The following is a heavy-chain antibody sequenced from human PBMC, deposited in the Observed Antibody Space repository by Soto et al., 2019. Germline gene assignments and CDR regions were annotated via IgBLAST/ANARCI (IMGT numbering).Heavy chain of an antibody. J-gene: IGHJ3*02. CDR3: ARLRPAAILLFSPRDAFDI. CDR1: GGSFSGYY. D-gene: IGHD2-2*01. Sequence: SETLSLTCAVYGGSFSGYYWSWIRQPPGKGLEWIGEINHSGSTNYNPSLKSRVTISVDTSKNQFSLKLSSVTAADTAVYYCARLRPAAILLFSPRDAFDIWGQGTMVTVSS. CDR2: INHSGST. V-gene: IGHV4-34*01.